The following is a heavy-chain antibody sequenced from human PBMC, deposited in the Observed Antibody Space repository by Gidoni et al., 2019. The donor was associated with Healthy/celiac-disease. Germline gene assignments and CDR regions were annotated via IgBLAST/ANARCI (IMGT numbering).Heavy chain of an antibody. CDR1: GGSFSGYY. V-gene: IGHV4-34*01. Sequence: QVQLQQWGAGLLKPSETLSLTCAVYGGSFSGYYWSWIRQPPGKGLELIGEINHSGSTNYNPSLKSRVTISVDTSKNQFSLKLSSVTAADTAVYYCAKGPDEGFDYWGQGTLVTVSS. J-gene: IGHJ4*02. CDR2: INHSGST. CDR3: AKGPDEGFDY.